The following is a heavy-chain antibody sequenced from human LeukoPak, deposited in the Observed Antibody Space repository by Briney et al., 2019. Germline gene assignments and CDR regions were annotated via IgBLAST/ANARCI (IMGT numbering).Heavy chain of an antibody. CDR2: ISAYNGNT. CDR3: ARDLGDIVVVVAATRLSYYYYYGMDV. Sequence: GASVKVSCKVSGYTLTELSMHWVRQAPGKGLEWMGWISAYNGNTNYAQKLQGRVTMTTDTSTSTAYMELRSLRSDDTAVYYCARDLGDIVVVVAATRLSYYYYYGMDVWGQGTTVTVSS. D-gene: IGHD2-15*01. V-gene: IGHV1-18*01. CDR1: GYTLTELS. J-gene: IGHJ6*02.